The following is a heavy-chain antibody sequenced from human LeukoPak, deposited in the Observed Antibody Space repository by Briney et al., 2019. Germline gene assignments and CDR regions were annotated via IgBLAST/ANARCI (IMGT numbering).Heavy chain of an antibody. CDR2: INPSGGTT. CDR3: ARAGLWDYSDSSGYHNGAFDI. V-gene: IGHV1-46*01. D-gene: IGHD3-22*01. J-gene: IGHJ3*02. CDR1: GDTFTSYY. Sequence: APVKVSCKASGDTFTSYYIHWVRQAPGQEIEWMGIINPSGGTTTYAQKFQGRVTMTRDMSTSTVYMELSRLRSDDTAVYYCARAGLWDYSDSSGYHNGAFDIWGQGTMVTVSS.